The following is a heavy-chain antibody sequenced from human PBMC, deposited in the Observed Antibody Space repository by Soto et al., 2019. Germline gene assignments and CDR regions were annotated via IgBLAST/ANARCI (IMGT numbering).Heavy chain of an antibody. CDR2: ISYDGSNK. V-gene: IGHV3-30-3*01. D-gene: IGHD6-19*01. CDR1: GFTFSNSA. Sequence: PGGSLRLSCAASGFTFSNSAMHWVRQAPGKGLEWVATISYDGSNKYDADSVKGRFTISRDNSKNTLYLQMNSLRAEDTAVYYCARGTAPGYSSGWHYWGQGTLVTVSS. J-gene: IGHJ4*02. CDR3: ARGTAPGYSSGWHY.